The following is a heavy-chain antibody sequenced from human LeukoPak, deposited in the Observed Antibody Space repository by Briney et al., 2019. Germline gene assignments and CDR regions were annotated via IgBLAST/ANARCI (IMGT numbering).Heavy chain of an antibody. CDR1: SFNFKNAR. J-gene: IGHJ4*02. CDR2: IKGNIDGATT. CDR3: VKSRRVGANQRGLFDY. V-gene: IGHV3-15*07. D-gene: IGHD1-26*01. Sequence: GGSLRLSCATSSFNFKNARMNWVRQAPGKGLEWVGHIKGNIDGATTSYAAPVKGRFTISRDDSKNMLYLQMDSLKTEDTAVYYCVKSRRVGANQRGLFDYWGQGTLVTVSP.